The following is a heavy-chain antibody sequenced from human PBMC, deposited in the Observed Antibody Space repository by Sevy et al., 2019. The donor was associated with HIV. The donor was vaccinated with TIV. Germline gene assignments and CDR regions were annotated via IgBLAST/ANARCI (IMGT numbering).Heavy chain of an antibody. CDR1: GGAISSDY. V-gene: IGHV4-59*01. CDR3: ASVQRAGSISALYYFYMDV. Sequence: SETLSLTCTVSGGAISSDYWSWIRQPPGKGREWIGYISYSGSTNYNPSLKSRVTISIDTSKNQFSLKLSSVTAADTAISSCASVQRAGSISALYYFYMDVWGKGTTVTVSS. CDR2: ISYSGST. J-gene: IGHJ6*03. D-gene: IGHD2-2*01.